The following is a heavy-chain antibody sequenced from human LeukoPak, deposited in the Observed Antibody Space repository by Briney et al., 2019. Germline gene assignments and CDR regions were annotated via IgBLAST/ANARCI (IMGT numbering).Heavy chain of an antibody. Sequence: SETLSLTCAVYGRSFSGYYWSWIRQPPGKGLEWIGEINHSGSTNYNPSLKSRVTISVDTSKNQFSLKLSSVTAADTAVYYCARRHGSEKTFDPWGQGTLVTVSS. V-gene: IGHV4-34*01. J-gene: IGHJ5*02. D-gene: IGHD5-24*01. CDR2: INHSGST. CDR3: ARRHGSEKTFDP. CDR1: GRSFSGYY.